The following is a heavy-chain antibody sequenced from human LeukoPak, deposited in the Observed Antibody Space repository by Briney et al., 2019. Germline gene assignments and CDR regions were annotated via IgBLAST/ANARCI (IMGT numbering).Heavy chain of an antibody. CDR3: ARSSGYISY. V-gene: IGHV4-59*01. D-gene: IGHD5-12*01. Sequence: PSETLSLTCTVSGGPITSYYWSWIRQPPGKGLEWIGYIYFSGSTNYNPSLKSRVTISVDTSKNQFSLKVSSVTAADTAVYYCARSSGYISYWGQGTLVTVSS. J-gene: IGHJ4*02. CDR2: IYFSGST. CDR1: GGPITSYY.